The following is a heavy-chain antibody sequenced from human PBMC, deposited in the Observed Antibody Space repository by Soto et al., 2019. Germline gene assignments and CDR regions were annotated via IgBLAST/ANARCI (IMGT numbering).Heavy chain of an antibody. CDR1: GYTFTGYY. V-gene: IGHV1-2*02. CDR2: INPNSGGT. CDR3: ARNANERYSSSWYPQNWFDP. D-gene: IGHD6-13*01. Sequence: ASVKVSCKASGYTFTGYYMHWVRQAPGQGLEWMGWINPNSGGTNYAQKFRGRVTMTRDTSISTAYMELSRLRSDDTAVYYCARNANERYSSSWYPQNWFDPRGQGTLVTVSS. J-gene: IGHJ5*02.